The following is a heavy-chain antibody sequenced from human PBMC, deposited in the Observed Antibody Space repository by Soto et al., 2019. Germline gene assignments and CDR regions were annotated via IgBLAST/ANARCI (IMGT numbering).Heavy chain of an antibody. D-gene: IGHD2-2*01. J-gene: IGHJ5*02. CDR3: ARRVPAATNWFAA. V-gene: IGHV4-4*02. CDR2: IYHSGSP. CDR1: GGSISSGTW. Sequence: PSETLSLTCAVSGGSISSGTWWSWVRQPPGRGLEWIGEIYHSGSPNYNPSLKSRVTMSVDKSKNLFSLRLSSVTAADSALYYCARRVPAATNWFAAWGQGTLVTVYS.